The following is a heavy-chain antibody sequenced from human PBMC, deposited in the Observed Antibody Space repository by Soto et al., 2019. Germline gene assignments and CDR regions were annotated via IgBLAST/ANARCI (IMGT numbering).Heavy chain of an antibody. J-gene: IGHJ3*02. D-gene: IGHD3-10*01. V-gene: IGHV3-73*01. Sequence: EVQLVESGGGLVQPGGFLKLSCVASGCTFSGSAMHWVRQASGKGLEWVGRIRSKANSYATAYAASVKGRFTISRDDSKNTAYLQMNSLKTEDTAVYYCTGLVRGVIPNDAFDTWGLGTMVTVSS. CDR3: TGLVRGVIPNDAFDT. CDR2: IRSKANSYAT. CDR1: GCTFSGSA.